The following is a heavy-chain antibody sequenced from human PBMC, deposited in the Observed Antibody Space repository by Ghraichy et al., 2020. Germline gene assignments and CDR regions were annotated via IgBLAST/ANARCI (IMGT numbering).Heavy chain of an antibody. V-gene: IGHV3-9*01. J-gene: IGHJ5*02. CDR3: AKDAITGTDPYNWFDP. CDR2: ISWNSGSI. CDR1: GFTFDNYA. D-gene: IGHD1-7*01. Sequence: GGSLRLSCAASGFTFDNYAMHWVRQAPGKGLEWVSGISWNSGSIGYADSVKGRFTISRDNAKNSLYLQMNSLRAEDTALYYCAKDAITGTDPYNWFDPWGQRTLPTGSS.